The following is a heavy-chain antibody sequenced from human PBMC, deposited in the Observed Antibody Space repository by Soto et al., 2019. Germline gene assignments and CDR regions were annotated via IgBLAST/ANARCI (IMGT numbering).Heavy chain of an antibody. CDR2: ISSSSSTI. CDR1: GFTFISYS. D-gene: IGHD3-22*01. J-gene: IGHJ4*02. V-gene: IGHV3-48*02. Sequence: GGSLRLSCAASGFTFISYSMNWVLQAPGKGLEWVSYISSSSSTIYYADSVKGRFTISRDNAKNSLYLQMDSLRDEDTAVYYCAREGGTYYYDSSGYYYFDYWGQGTLVTVSS. CDR3: AREGGTYYYDSSGYYYFDY.